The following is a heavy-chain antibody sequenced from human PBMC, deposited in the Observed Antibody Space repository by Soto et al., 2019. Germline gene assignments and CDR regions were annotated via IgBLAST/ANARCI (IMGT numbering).Heavy chain of an antibody. CDR1: GGTFSSYA. J-gene: IGHJ5*02. D-gene: IGHD3-16*01. Sequence: SVKVSCKASGGTFSSYAISWVRQAPGQGLEWMGGIIPIFGTANYAQKFQGRVTITADESTSTAYMELSSLRSEDTAVYYCARGSTQFGWFDPWGQGTLVTVSS. V-gene: IGHV1-69*13. CDR3: ARGSTQFGWFDP. CDR2: IIPIFGTA.